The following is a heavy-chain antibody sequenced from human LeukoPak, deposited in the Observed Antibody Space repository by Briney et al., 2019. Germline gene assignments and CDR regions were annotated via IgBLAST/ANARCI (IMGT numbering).Heavy chain of an antibody. CDR1: GGSISTIGYS. J-gene: IGHJ3*02. CDR3: ARDSYYDNSGEGAFDI. Sequence: SQTLSLTCDVSGGSISTIGYSWGWIRQPPGKGLEWIGYIYQSGSTSYNPSLQSRVTISIDRSKNQFSLKLSSVAAADTAVYYCARDSYYDNSGEGAFDIWGQGTMVTVSA. CDR2: IYQSGST. D-gene: IGHD3-22*01. V-gene: IGHV4-30-2*01.